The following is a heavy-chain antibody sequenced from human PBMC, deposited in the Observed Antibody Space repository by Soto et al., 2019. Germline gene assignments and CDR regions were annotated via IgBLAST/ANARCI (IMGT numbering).Heavy chain of an antibody. V-gene: IGHV4-31*03. J-gene: IGHJ6*02. CDR3: ARDHKWDGMDV. CDR2: INYSGTT. CDR1: GGSFSSDSFI. Sequence: TLSLTCSVSGGSFSSDSFIWSWVRQFPGKGLEWIGYINYSGTTYYDPSLRSRITMSVDTSKNQFSLNLSSVTAADTAVYYCARDHKWDGMDVWGQGTTVTVSS. D-gene: IGHD1-26*01.